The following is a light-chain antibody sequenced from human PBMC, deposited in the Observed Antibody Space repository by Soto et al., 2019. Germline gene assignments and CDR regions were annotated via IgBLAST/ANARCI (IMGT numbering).Light chain of an antibody. V-gene: IGKV3-11*01. CDR3: QQRSIWPLT. CDR2: GAS. J-gene: IGKJ4*01. CDR1: QSVGTT. Sequence: EIVMTQSPVTLSVSPGERVTLSCRASQSVGTTVAWYQQKSGQAPRLLISGASNRATGTPDRFRGSGSGTDFTLTISNLEPEDSAVYYCQQRSIWPLTFGGGTKVDIK.